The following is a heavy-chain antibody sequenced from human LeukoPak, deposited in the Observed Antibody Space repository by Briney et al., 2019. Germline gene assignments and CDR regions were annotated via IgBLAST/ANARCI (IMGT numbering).Heavy chain of an antibody. J-gene: IGHJ4*02. CDR1: GFSFGNYE. Sequence: GGPLRLSCAASGFSFGNYEMNWVRQSPGKGLEWISYITSTGFTTYYSQSVRGRFTISRDNAKNSLYLQMNSLRAEDTAVYYCARGYCSRGSCYFLITFDSWGQGTQVTVSS. CDR2: ITSTGFTT. CDR3: ARGYCSRGSCYFLITFDS. V-gene: IGHV3-48*03. D-gene: IGHD2-15*01.